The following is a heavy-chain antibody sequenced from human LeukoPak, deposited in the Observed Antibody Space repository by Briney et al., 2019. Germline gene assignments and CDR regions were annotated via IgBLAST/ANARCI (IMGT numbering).Heavy chain of an antibody. D-gene: IGHD2/OR15-2a*01. CDR1: GGSISSGCYY. J-gene: IGHJ3*01. Sequence: SETLSLTCTVSGGSISSGCYYWTWIRQPAGKGLEWIGRIFRPGSTNYNPPLKSRVTISEDTSQNQFSLHLSSVTAADTAVYYCARGNMLSDFFDFWGQGTVVTVSS. V-gene: IGHV4-61*02. CDR3: ARGNMLSDFFDF. CDR2: IFRPGST.